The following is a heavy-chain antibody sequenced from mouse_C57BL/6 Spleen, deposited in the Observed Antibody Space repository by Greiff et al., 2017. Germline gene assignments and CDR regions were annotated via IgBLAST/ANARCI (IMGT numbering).Heavy chain of an antibody. Sequence: EVQLQQSVAELVRPGASVKLSCTASGFNIKNTYMHWVKQRPEQGLEWIGRIDPANGNTKYAPKFQGKATITADTSSNTAYLQLSSLTSEDTAIYYCAIFAFITTVVDWYFDVWGTGTTVTVSS. D-gene: IGHD1-1*01. V-gene: IGHV14-3*01. CDR1: GFNIKNTY. CDR2: IDPANGNT. CDR3: AIFAFITTVVDWYFDV. J-gene: IGHJ1*03.